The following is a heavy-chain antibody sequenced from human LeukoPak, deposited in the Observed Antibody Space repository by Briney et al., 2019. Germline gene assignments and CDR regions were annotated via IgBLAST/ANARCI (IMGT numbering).Heavy chain of an antibody. CDR2: IHYSGST. J-gene: IGHJ5*02. Sequence: SETLSLTCTVSGASISSDDYYWGWIRQPPGKGLEWIGNIHYSGSTYYNPSLETRVTMSADTSNNQVPLRLSSVTAADTAVYFCARSYCTGSTCPRRWFHPWGQGTLVTVSS. V-gene: IGHV4-39*01. CDR1: GASISSDDYY. D-gene: IGHD2-15*01. CDR3: ARSYCTGSTCPRRWFHP.